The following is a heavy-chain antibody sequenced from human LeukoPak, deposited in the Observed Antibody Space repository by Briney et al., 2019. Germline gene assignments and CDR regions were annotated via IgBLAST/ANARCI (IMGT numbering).Heavy chain of an antibody. CDR3: ARLLIVGAHSGHYYFDS. V-gene: IGHV5-51*01. CDR2: IYPGDSDT. Sequence: GASLQISCKGSGSIFSTYWIGWVRQQPGKGLEWMGIIYPGDSDTRYSPSFQDQVTISVDKSISTAYLQWSSLKASDTAMYYCARLLIVGAHSGHYYFDSWGQGTLVTVSS. CDR1: GSIFSTYW. J-gene: IGHJ4*02. D-gene: IGHD1-26*01.